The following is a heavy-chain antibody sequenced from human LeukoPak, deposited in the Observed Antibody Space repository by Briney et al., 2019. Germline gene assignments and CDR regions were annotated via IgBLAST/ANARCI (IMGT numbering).Heavy chain of an antibody. CDR3: ARRDVFDI. Sequence: GGSLRLSCAASGFTFSNYWMHWVRQAPGKGLVWVSRINYDGTTTGYADSVKGRFTIPRDNAKNTLYLQMNSLRAEDTAVYYCARRDVFDIWGQGTMVTVSS. CDR2: INYDGTTT. V-gene: IGHV3-74*01. CDR1: GFTFSNYW. J-gene: IGHJ3*02.